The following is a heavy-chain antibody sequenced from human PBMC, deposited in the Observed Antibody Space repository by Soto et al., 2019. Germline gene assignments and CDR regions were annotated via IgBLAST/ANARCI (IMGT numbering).Heavy chain of an antibody. CDR3: AARGGGYDLDSSCGYF. V-gene: IGHV5-51*01. J-gene: IGHJ4*02. Sequence: GESLKISCKRSGYSFTSYLIGWVPQMPGKYLKWMAIIYTGDSDTRYSPSFQCQVTISADKSISTAYLQWSSLKASHTAMYYCAARGGGYDLDSSCGYFRGQGTLVTASS. CDR2: IYTGDSDT. D-gene: IGHD5-12*01. CDR1: GYSFTSYL.